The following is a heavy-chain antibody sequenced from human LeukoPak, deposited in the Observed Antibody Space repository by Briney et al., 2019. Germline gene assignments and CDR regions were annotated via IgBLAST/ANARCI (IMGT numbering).Heavy chain of an antibody. Sequence: GDSLKISCEASGYNFPNYWIGWVRQMPGKGLEWMGIIYPEDYDTRYSPSFQGQVTISADKSISTAYLQWSSLKASDTAMYYCARRGYLTGPPYYYGMDVWGQGTTVTVSS. CDR3: ARRGYLTGPPYYYGMDV. CDR2: IYPEDYDT. J-gene: IGHJ6*02. V-gene: IGHV5-51*01. CDR1: GYNFPNYW. D-gene: IGHD3-22*01.